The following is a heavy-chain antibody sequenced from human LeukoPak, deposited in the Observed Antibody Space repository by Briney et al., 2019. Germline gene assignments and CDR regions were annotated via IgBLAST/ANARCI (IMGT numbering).Heavy chain of an antibody. CDR1: GFTFSNYA. CDR3: ASPRLTQP. V-gene: IGHV3-23*01. CDR2: ISGSGDST. Sequence: PGGSLRLSCAASGFTFSNYAMRWVRQAPGKGLEWVSGISGSGDSTYYADSVKGRFTISRDNSKNTLYLQMNSLRAEDTAVYYCASPRLTQPWGQGTLVTVSS. J-gene: IGHJ5*02.